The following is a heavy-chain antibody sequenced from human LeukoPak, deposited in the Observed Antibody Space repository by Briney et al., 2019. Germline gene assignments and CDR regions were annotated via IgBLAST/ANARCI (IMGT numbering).Heavy chain of an antibody. CDR3: ARQPRIGYSYVDY. CDR2: IDPSDSYT. J-gene: IGHJ4*02. D-gene: IGHD5-18*01. V-gene: IGHV5-10-1*01. Sequence: GESLKISCKGSGYSFTSYWIGWVRQMPGKGLEWMGRIDPSDSYTNYSPSFQGHVTISADKSISTAYLQWSSLKASDTAMYYCARQPRIGYSYVDYWGQGTLVTVSS. CDR1: GYSFTSYW.